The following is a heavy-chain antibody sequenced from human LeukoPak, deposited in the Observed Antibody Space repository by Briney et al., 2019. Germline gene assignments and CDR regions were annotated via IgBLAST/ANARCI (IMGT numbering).Heavy chain of an antibody. CDR2: IYYSGST. D-gene: IGHD6-19*01. Sequence: SETLSLTCTVSGGSVSSGSYYWSWIRQPPGKGLEWIGYIYYSGSTNYNPSLKSRVTISVDTSKNQFSLKLSSVTAADTAVYYCARAGYSSGWYYFDYWGQGTLVTVSS. CDR1: GGSVSSGSYY. CDR3: ARAGYSSGWYYFDY. V-gene: IGHV4-61*01. J-gene: IGHJ4*02.